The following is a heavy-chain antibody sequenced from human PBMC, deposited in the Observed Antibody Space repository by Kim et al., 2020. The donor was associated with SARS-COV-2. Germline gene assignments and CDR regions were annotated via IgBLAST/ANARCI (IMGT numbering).Heavy chain of an antibody. CDR1: GFTFTNYF. CDR2: INPSGAFT. J-gene: IGHJ4*02. V-gene: IGHV1-46*01. CDR3: AREAALIAAPQKNFDY. D-gene: IGHD6-25*01. Sequence: ASVKVSCKASGFTFTNYFMHWVRQAPGQGLEWMVTINPSGAFTLFTQKYQGRVIITKDTSTSTVYMEVSSLRSEDTAVYFCAREAALIAAPQKNFDYWGQGTLVTVSS.